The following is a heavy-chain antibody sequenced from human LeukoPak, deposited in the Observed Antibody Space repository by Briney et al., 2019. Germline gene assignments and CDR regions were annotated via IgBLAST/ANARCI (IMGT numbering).Heavy chain of an antibody. CDR3: AKVRYFGPSAFDI. D-gene: IGHD3-9*01. CDR1: GFTFRNYG. V-gene: IGHV3-30*18. CDR2: ISHDGSNK. J-gene: IGHJ3*02. Sequence: PGRSLRLSCAASGFTFRNYGMHWVRQAPGKELDRVAVISHDGSNKYYADSVKGRFTISRDNSKNTLYLQMNSLRAEDTAVYYCAKVRYFGPSAFDIWGQGTMVTVSS.